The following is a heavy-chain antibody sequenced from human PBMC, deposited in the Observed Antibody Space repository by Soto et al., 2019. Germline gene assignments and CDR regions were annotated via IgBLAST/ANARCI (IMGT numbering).Heavy chain of an antibody. CDR1: TSTFSSYA. J-gene: IGHJ6*02. D-gene: IGHD3-10*01. CDR2: ISGSGGST. CDR3: AKSLYYYGSGMVSYGMDV. Sequence: GGSLRLSCAASTSTFSSYAMSWVRQAPGKGLEWVSAISGSGGSTYYADSVKGRFTISRDNSKNTLYLQMNSLRAEDTAVYYCAKSLYYYGSGMVSYGMDVWGQGTTVTVSS. V-gene: IGHV3-23*01.